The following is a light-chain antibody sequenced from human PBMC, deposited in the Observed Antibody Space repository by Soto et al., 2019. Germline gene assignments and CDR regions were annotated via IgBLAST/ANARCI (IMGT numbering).Light chain of an antibody. CDR1: QNINNW. J-gene: IGKJ1*01. V-gene: IGKV1-5*01. CDR3: QHMQT. Sequence: DIQMTQSPSTLSVSIGDRVTITCRASQNINNWIAWYQQKPGKAPKFLIYDASTLESGVPSRFSGSGFGTEFSLTISSLQPDDFGSYYCQHMQTFGQGTKVDIK. CDR2: DAS.